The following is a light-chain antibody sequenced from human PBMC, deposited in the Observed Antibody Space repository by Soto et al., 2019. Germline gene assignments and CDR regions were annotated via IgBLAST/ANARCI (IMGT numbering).Light chain of an antibody. V-gene: IGLV2-11*01. CDR2: DVS. Sequence: QSALTQPRSVSGSPRQSVTISCTGTSSDVGGYNYVSWYQQHPGKAPKLMIYDVSKRPSGVPDRFSGSKSGNTASLTISGLQAEDEADYYCCSYAGSYTVVFGGGTKLPVL. CDR1: SSDVGGYNY. CDR3: CSYAGSYTVV. J-gene: IGLJ2*01.